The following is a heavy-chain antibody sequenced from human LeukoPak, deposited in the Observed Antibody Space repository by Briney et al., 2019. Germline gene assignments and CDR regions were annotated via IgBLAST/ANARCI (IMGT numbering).Heavy chain of an antibody. Sequence: SETLSLTCTVSGGSISSYYWGWIRQPPGKGLEWIGSIYYSGSTYYNPSLKSRVTISVDTSKNQFSLKLSSVTAADTAVYYCARADGTGGPYDYWGQGTLVTVSS. CDR3: ARADGTGGPYDY. CDR2: IYYSGST. J-gene: IGHJ4*02. V-gene: IGHV4-39*07. D-gene: IGHD3/OR15-3a*01. CDR1: GGSISSYY.